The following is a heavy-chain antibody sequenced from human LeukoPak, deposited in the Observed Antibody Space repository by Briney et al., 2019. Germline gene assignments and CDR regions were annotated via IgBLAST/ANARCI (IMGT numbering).Heavy chain of an antibody. CDR1: GYTFTSYD. V-gene: IGHV1-8*01. Sequence: ASVKVSCKASGYTFTSYDINWVRQATGQGLEWMGWMNPNSGNTGYAQKFQGGVTMTRNTSISTAYMELSSLRSEDTAVYYCARGSSLYYYDSSVLGYWGQGTLVTVSS. J-gene: IGHJ4*02. CDR3: ARGSSLYYYDSSVLGY. D-gene: IGHD3-22*01. CDR2: MNPNSGNT.